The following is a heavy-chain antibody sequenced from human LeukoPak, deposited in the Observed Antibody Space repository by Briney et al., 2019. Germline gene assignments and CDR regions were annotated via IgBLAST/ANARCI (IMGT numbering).Heavy chain of an antibody. CDR1: GGSICGYY. V-gene: IGHV4-59*01. J-gene: IGHJ4*02. Sequence: SETLSLTCTVSGGSICGYYWGCIRQPPRKGLGFVGYIHYTGNTNYNPSLTSRVTISVDTSKNQFSLKLSSVTAADTAVYYCARDGGASGFDYWGQGTLVTVSS. CDR2: IHYTGNT. D-gene: IGHD6-25*01. CDR3: ARDGGASGFDY.